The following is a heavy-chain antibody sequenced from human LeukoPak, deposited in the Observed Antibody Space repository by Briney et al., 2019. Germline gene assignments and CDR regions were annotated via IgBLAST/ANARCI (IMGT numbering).Heavy chain of an antibody. Sequence: PGGSLRLSCAASGFTFSSYAMLWVRQAPGKGLEWVSSISSSSSYIYYADSVKGRFTISRDNAKNSLYLQMNSLRAEDTAVYYCARGAAAGNPFDYWGQGTLVTVSS. V-gene: IGHV3-21*01. J-gene: IGHJ4*02. CDR1: GFTFSSYA. CDR3: ARGAAAGNPFDY. CDR2: ISSSSSYI. D-gene: IGHD6-13*01.